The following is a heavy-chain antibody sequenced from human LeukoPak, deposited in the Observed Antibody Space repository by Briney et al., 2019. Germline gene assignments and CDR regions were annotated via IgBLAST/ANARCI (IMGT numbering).Heavy chain of an antibody. Sequence: PSETLSLTCTVSGGSISSGDYYWSWIRQHPGKGLECIGYFYYSGSTNYNPSLKSRVTISVDTSKSQFSLKLTSVTAADTAVYYCARLGQPNAFDIWGQGTMVTVSP. V-gene: IGHV4-61*08. CDR2: FYYSGST. J-gene: IGHJ3*02. D-gene: IGHD7-27*01. CDR3: ARLGQPNAFDI. CDR1: GGSISSGDYY.